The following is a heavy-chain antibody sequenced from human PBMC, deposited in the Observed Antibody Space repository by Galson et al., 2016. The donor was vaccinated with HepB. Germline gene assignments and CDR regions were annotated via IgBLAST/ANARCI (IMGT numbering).Heavy chain of an antibody. D-gene: IGHD2-15*01. CDR3: AKDRGMGGGSCFEY. Sequence: SLRLSCATSGFTFGDYSMSWFRQAPGKGLEWVSAISGSGVNTYYIDSVKGRFTISRDNSKNTLYLEMNSLRAEDTAVYFCAKDRGMGGGSCFEYWGQGTLVTVSS. V-gene: IGHV3-23*01. CDR1: GFTFGDYS. CDR2: ISGSGVNT. J-gene: IGHJ4*02.